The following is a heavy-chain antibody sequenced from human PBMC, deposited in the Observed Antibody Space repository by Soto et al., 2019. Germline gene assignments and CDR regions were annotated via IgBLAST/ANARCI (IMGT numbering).Heavy chain of an antibody. V-gene: IGHV3-48*03. D-gene: IGHD4-17*01. CDR3: GRCPTTVELDV. CDR2: ISYSAATI. J-gene: IGHJ6*02. CDR1: GFSFSAYE. Sequence: GGSLRLSCAASGFSFSAYEMNWVRQVPGKGPEWISYISYSAATIYYADSVKGRFTISRDNAKNSLYLQMNSLRAEDTAVYYCGRCPTTVELDVWGQGTTLTVSS.